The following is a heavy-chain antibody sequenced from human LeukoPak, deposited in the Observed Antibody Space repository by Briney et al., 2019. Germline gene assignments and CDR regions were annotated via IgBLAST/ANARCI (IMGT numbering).Heavy chain of an antibody. V-gene: IGHV3-21*01. Sequence: LGGSLRLSCAASGFTFSSYSMNWVRQAPGKGLEWVSSISSSSSYIYYADSVKGRFTISGDNAKNSLYLQMNSLRAEDTAVYYCARDREMVAATSYYYYYYGMDVWGKGTTVTVSS. D-gene: IGHD2-15*01. J-gene: IGHJ6*04. CDR2: ISSSSSYI. CDR3: ARDREMVAATSYYYYYYGMDV. CDR1: GFTFSSYS.